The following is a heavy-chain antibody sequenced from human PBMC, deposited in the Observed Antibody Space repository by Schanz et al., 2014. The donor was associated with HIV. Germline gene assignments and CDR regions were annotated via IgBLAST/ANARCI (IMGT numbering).Heavy chain of an antibody. J-gene: IGHJ5*02. CDR3: ARDVSVDCTGINNCYTRKWFDP. D-gene: IGHD2-2*02. CDR1: GYTFSAND. CDR2: MNPKSGGS. V-gene: IGHV1-2*02. Sequence: QVQLVQSGAEVKKPGASVKVSCKASGYTFSANDINWVRQATGQGLEWMGWMNPKSGGSKFAQKCQGRVTLTTDTSINTAYMEMRRLRSDDTAVYYCARDVSVDCTGINNCYTRKWFDPWGQGTLVTVSS.